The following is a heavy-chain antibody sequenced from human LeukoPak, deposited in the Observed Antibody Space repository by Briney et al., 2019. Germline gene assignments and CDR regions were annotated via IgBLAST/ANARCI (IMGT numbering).Heavy chain of an antibody. V-gene: IGHV4-59*01. J-gene: IGHJ4*02. CDR2: IFYSGST. CDR3: ARRYCSGNSCYSGFDY. CDR1: GFTFSNAW. D-gene: IGHD2-15*01. Sequence: GSLRLSCAASGFTFSNAWMSWIRQPPGKGLEWIGYIFYSGSTNYNPSLKSRVTMSVDTSKNQFSLRLSSLTAADTAVYYCARRYCSGNSCYSGFDYWGQGTLVTVSS.